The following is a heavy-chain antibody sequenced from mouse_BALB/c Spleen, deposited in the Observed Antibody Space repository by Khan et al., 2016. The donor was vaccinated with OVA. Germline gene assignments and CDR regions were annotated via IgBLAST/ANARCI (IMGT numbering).Heavy chain of an antibody. Sequence: VQLKESGPGLVAPSQSLSITCTVSGFSLTSYGVHWVRQPPGKGLEWLGVIWAGGSTNYNSALMSRLSISKDNSKSQVFLKMNRLQTDDTAMYYCARFYDPYYAMDYWGQGTSVTVSS. CDR2: IWAGGST. D-gene: IGHD2-3*01. V-gene: IGHV2-9*02. CDR1: GFSLTSYG. J-gene: IGHJ4*01. CDR3: ARFYDPYYAMDY.